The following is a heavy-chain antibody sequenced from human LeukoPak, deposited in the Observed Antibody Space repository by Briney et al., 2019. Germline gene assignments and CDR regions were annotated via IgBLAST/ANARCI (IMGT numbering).Heavy chain of an antibody. CDR1: GGSFSGYY. CDR3: ARDRAPYCSSTSCYQGHDY. Sequence: SETLSLTCVVYGGSFSGYYWSWIRQPPGKGLEWIGEINHSGSTNYNPSLKSRVTISVDTSKNQFSLKLSSVTAADTAVYYCARDRAPYCSSTSCYQGHDYWGQGTLVTVSS. V-gene: IGHV4-34*01. CDR2: INHSGST. D-gene: IGHD2-2*01. J-gene: IGHJ4*02.